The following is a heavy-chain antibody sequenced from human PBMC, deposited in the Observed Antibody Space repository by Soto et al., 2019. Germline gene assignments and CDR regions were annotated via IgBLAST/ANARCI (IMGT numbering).Heavy chain of an antibody. Sequence: EVQLSESGGGLVQPGGSLRLSCAATGFTLRTNGMSWVRQAPGKGLEWVSSFSGSGADTYYADSLKGRFTISRDNSKNTLYLQMNSLRAEDTALYYCAGHGGYSYLGQGTLVTVSP. D-gene: IGHD4-17*01. CDR1: GFTLRTNG. CDR3: AGHGGYSY. V-gene: IGHV3-23*01. J-gene: IGHJ4*02. CDR2: FSGSGADT.